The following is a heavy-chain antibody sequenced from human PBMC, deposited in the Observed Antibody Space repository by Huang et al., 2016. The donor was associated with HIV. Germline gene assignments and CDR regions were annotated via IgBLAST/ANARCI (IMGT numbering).Heavy chain of an antibody. CDR3: ARQVDGFRSHFDF. CDR2: IYPRDSET. Sequence: EVLLVQSGAELKEPGESLKISCKASGYGFSSYWIGWVRQEPGKGRDWVGLIYPRDSETKYSPAFDGQVTISADKSTRTAYLQWESLKAPDTAIYFCARQVDGFRSHFDFWGQGTLVSVSS. J-gene: IGHJ4*02. CDR1: GYGFSSYW. D-gene: IGHD5-18*01. V-gene: IGHV5-51*01.